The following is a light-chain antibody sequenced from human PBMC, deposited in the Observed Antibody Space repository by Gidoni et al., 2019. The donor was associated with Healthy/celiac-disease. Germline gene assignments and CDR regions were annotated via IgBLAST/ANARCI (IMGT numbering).Light chain of an antibody. J-gene: IGKJ1*01. CDR3: QQYGSSLVT. CDR1: QRVSSSY. Sequence: EIVLTQSPGTLSLSPGERATLSCRASQRVSSSYLAWYQQKPGQAPRLLIYGASSRATGIPDRFSGSGSGTDFTLTISRLEPEDFAVYYCQQYGSSLVTFGQGTKVEIK. CDR2: GAS. V-gene: IGKV3-20*01.